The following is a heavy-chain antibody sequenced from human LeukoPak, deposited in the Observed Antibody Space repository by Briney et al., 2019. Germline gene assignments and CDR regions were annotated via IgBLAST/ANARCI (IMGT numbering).Heavy chain of an antibody. J-gene: IGHJ6*02. Sequence: GGSLRLSCAASGFTFSSYGMHWVRQAPGKELEWVTVISYDGSNKYYADSVKGRFTISRDNSKNTLYLQMNSLRAEDTAVYYCARRPIKYYYYGMDVWGQGTTVTVSS. CDR3: ARRPIKYYYYGMDV. V-gene: IGHV3-30*03. CDR2: ISYDGSNK. CDR1: GFTFSSYG.